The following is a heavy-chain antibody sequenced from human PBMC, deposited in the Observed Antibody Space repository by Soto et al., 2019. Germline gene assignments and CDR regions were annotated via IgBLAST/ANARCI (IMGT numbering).Heavy chain of an antibody. CDR1: GFTFSSAW. D-gene: IGHD3-10*01. V-gene: IGHV3-15*07. CDR2: IKSKTDGGTT. CDR3: CTGVGMVRSEALAY. Sequence: EVRLMESGGGLVKPGGSLRVSCAASGFTFSSAWMFWVRQAPGKGPEWVGRIKSKTDGGTTDYPTRVKDRFTISREDSNNTLYLEMSSLDIEDTAVYYCCTGVGMVRSEALAYWGQGVLVTVSS. J-gene: IGHJ4*02.